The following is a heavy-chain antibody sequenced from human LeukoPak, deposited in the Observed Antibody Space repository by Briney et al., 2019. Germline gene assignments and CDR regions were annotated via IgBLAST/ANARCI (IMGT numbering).Heavy chain of an antibody. CDR2: ISWNSGSI. CDR1: GFTFDDYA. Sequence: GGSLRLSCAASGFTFDDYAMHWVRQAPGKGLEGVSGISWNSGSIGYADSVKGRFTISRDNAKNSLYLQMNSLRAEDTALYYCAEDISAGVSAAGDYWGQGTLVTVSS. J-gene: IGHJ4*02. D-gene: IGHD6-13*01. V-gene: IGHV3-9*01. CDR3: AEDISAGVSAAGDY.